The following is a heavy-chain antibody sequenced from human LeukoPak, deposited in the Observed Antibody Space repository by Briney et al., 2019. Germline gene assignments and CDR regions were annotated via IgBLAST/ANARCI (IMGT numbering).Heavy chain of an antibody. V-gene: IGHV3-7*01. CDR2: IKQDGSEK. CDR3: ASASAVAGTPHFDY. Sequence: GGSLRLSCAASGFTFSSYWMSWVRQAPGKGLEWVANIKQDGSEKCYVDSVKGRFTISRDNAKNSLYLQMNSLRAEDTAVYYCASASAVAGTPHFDYWGQGTLVTVSS. CDR1: GFTFSSYW. J-gene: IGHJ4*02. D-gene: IGHD6-19*01.